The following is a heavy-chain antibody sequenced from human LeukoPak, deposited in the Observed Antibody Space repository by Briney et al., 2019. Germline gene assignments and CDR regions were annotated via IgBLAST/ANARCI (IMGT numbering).Heavy chain of an antibody. CDR2: INPNSGGT. V-gene: IGHV1-2*02. Sequence: GASVKVSCKASGYTFTGYYMHWVRQAPGQGLEWMGWINPNSGGTNYAQKFQGRVTMTRDTSISTAYMELSRLRSDDTAVYYCARDYDILTGYETIDYWGQGTLVTVSS. J-gene: IGHJ4*02. CDR1: GYTFTGYY. D-gene: IGHD3-9*01. CDR3: ARDYDILTGYETIDY.